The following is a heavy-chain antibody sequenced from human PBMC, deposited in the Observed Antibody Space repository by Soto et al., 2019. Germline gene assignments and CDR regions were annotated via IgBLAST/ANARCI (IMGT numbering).Heavy chain of an antibody. V-gene: IGHV3-33*01. Sequence: GGSLRLSCAASGFTFSSYGMHWVRQAPGKGLEWVAVIWYDGSNKYYADSVKGRFTISRDNSKNTLYLQMNSLRAEDTAVYYCARASADDYYDSSGYYYDFDYWGQGTLVTVSS. J-gene: IGHJ4*02. CDR2: IWYDGSNK. D-gene: IGHD3-22*01. CDR1: GFTFSSYG. CDR3: ARASADDYYDSSGYYYDFDY.